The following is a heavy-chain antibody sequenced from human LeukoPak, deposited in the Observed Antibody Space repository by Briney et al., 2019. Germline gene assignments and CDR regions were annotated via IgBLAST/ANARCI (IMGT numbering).Heavy chain of an antibody. D-gene: IGHD1-26*01. Sequence: PSETLSLTCTVSDGSISSSSYYWGWIRQPPGKGLECIGTIYYSGSTNYNPSLKSRVTISVDTSKNQFSLKLSSVTAADTAVYYCARGLELPSDWGQGTLVTVSS. V-gene: IGHV4-39*07. CDR3: ARGLELPSD. CDR2: IYYSGST. CDR1: DGSISSSSYY. J-gene: IGHJ4*02.